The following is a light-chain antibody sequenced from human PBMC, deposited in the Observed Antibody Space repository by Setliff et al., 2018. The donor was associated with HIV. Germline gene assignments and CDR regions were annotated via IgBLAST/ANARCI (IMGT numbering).Light chain of an antibody. CDR3: SSYTSITPLYV. Sequence: QSALAQPASVSGSPGQSITISCTGTSSDVGGYNYVSWYQQHPGKAPKLMISDVSNRPSGVSNRFSGSKSGNTASLTISGLQAEDEADYYCSSYTSITPLYVFGTGTKVTVL. J-gene: IGLJ1*01. CDR2: DVS. V-gene: IGLV2-14*03. CDR1: SSDVGGYNY.